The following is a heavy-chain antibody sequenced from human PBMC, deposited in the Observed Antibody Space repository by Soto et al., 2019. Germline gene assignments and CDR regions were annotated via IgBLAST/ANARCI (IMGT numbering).Heavy chain of an antibody. D-gene: IGHD3-22*01. Sequence: SETPSLTCAGSGYSLSSGYYWGCLRQHPGKRLNCIGRIYHGGSTSYTPSLHSRVTLSTDLTNNRVSLILSSVTAADTAVCDCARVWPWVPYYYDRSPYTFENWFAPGGQGTLVTVSS. J-gene: IGHJ5*02. CDR3: ARVWPWVPYYYDRSPYTFENWFAP. CDR1: GYSLSSGYY. V-gene: IGHV4-38-2*01. CDR2: IYHGGST.